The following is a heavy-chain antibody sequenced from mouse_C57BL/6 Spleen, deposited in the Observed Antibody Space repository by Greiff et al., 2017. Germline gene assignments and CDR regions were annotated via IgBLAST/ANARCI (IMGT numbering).Heavy chain of an antibody. Sequence: EVQVVESGGGLVQPGGSLSLSCAASGFTFTDYYMSWVRQPPGKALEWLGFIRNKANGYTTEYSASVKGRFTISRDNSHSILYLQMNALCAEDSASYYCASLSWEVPYFDVWGTGTTVTVSS. J-gene: IGHJ1*03. CDR1: GFTFTDYY. CDR3: ASLSWEVPYFDV. V-gene: IGHV7-3*01. CDR2: IRNKANGYTT. D-gene: IGHD4-1*01.